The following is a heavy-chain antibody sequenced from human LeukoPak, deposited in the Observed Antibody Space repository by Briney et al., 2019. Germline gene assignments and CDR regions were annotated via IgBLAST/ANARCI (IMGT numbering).Heavy chain of an antibody. CDR3: AREGYTENWHFDL. D-gene: IGHD5-12*01. J-gene: IGHJ2*01. Sequence: SETLSLTCTVSGGSISSSSYYWGWIRQPPGKGLEWIGSIYYSGSTYYNPSLKSRVTISVDTSKNQFSLKLSSVTAADTAVYYCAREGYTENWHFDLWGRGTLVTVSS. CDR1: GGSISSSSYY. CDR2: IYYSGST. V-gene: IGHV4-39*02.